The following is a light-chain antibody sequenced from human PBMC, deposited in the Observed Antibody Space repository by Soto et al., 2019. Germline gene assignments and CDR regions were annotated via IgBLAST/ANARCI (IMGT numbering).Light chain of an antibody. V-gene: IGKV3-11*01. CDR3: QQRSNWPVT. CDR2: DAS. Sequence: EIVLTQSPGTLSLSPGERGTLSCRASQSVSSYLAWYQQKPGQAPRLLIYDASTRATGISARFSGSGSGTDFTLTISSLEPEDFAVYFCQQRSNWPVTCGQGTKVDIK. J-gene: IGKJ1*01. CDR1: QSVSSY.